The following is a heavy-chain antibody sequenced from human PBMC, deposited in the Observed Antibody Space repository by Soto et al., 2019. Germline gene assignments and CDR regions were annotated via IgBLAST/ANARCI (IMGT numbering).Heavy chain of an antibody. CDR2: IYYSGST. CDR1: GGSITSSSYY. J-gene: IGHJ1*01. V-gene: IGHV4-39*07. D-gene: IGHD3-22*01. Sequence: SETLSLTCTVSGGSITSSSYYWGWIRQPPGKGLEWIGTIYYSGSTYYNPSLKSRVTISVDTSKNQFSLNLSSVTAADTAVYYCARLGHVYYYDSSGYREYFQHWGQGTLVTVSS. CDR3: ARLGHVYYYDSSGYREYFQH.